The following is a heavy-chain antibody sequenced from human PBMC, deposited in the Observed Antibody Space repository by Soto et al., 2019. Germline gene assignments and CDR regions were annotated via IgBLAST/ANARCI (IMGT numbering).Heavy chain of an antibody. V-gene: IGHV4-59*01. CDR3: ARELVSYDGSGTGSMDV. CDR2: IYYSGST. CDR1: GGSISSYY. Sequence: SETLSLTCTVSGGSISSYYWSWIRQPPGKGLEWIGYIYYSGSTNYNPSLKSRVTISVDTSKNQFSLKLSSVTAADTAVYYCARELVSYDGSGTGSMDVWGQGNRVTVAS. J-gene: IGHJ6*02. D-gene: IGHD3-10*01.